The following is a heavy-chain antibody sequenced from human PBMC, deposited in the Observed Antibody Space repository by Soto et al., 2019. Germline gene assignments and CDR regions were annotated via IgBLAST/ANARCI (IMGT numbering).Heavy chain of an antibody. CDR1: GFTFSSYA. Sequence: EVQLLESGGGLVQPGGSLRLSCAASGFTFSSYAMSWVRQAPGKGLEWVSAISGSGGGTYYAASVKGRFTISRANSKTTHYLQLNSMRADDTAAYYCANGRDSSSWYPSVCFDYWGQGTLVTVSS. V-gene: IGHV3-23*01. CDR3: ANGRDSSSWYPSVCFDY. D-gene: IGHD6-13*01. CDR2: ISGSGGGT. J-gene: IGHJ4*02.